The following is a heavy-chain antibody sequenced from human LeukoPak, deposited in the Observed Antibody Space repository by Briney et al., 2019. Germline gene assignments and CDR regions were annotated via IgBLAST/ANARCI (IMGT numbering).Heavy chain of an antibody. CDR2: FDPEDGET. D-gene: IGHD3-16*01. CDR1: GYTLTELS. CDR3: ATIRLDGGVMAVVGAFDI. V-gene: IGHV1-24*01. J-gene: IGHJ3*02. Sequence: ASVKVSCKVSGYTLTELSMHWVRQAPGKGLEWMGGFDPEDGETIYAQKFQGRVTMTEDTSTDTAYMELSSLRSEDTAVYYCATIRLDGGVMAVVGAFDIWGQGTMVTVSS.